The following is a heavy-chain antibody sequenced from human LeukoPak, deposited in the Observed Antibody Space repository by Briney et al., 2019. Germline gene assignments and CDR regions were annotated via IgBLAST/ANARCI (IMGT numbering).Heavy chain of an antibody. CDR2: IIPILGIA. V-gene: IGHV1-69*02. J-gene: IGHJ4*02. D-gene: IGHD6-6*01. CDR1: GGTFSSYT. CDR3: AREYSSSSEDDY. Sequence: SVKVSCKASGGTFSSYTISWVRQAPGQGLEWMGRIIPILGIANYAQKFQGRVTITADKSTSTAYMELSSLRSGDTAVYYCAREYSSSSEDDYWGQGTLVTVSP.